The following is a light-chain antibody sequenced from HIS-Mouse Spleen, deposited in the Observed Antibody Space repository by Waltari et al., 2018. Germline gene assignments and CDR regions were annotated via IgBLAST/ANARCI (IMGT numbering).Light chain of an antibody. CDR1: RSDLGSYNL. J-gene: IGLJ3*02. CDR2: EGS. V-gene: IGLV2-23*01. CDR3: CSYAGSSTWV. Sequence: QSALTPPASVSGSPGQSITISCTGPRSDLGSYNLFSWYQQHPGKAPKLMIYEGSKPPSGVSNRFSGSKSGNTASLTISGLQAEDEADYYCCSYAGSSTWVFGGGTKLTVL.